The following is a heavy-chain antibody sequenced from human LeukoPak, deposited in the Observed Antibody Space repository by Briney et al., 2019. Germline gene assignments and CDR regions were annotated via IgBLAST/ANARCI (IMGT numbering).Heavy chain of an antibody. Sequence: GASVKVSCKGSGGTFSSYAISWVRQAPGQGLEWMGGIIPIFGTANYAQKFQGRVTITADESTSTAYMELSSLRSEDTPVYYCASPSQVVAAIKGAFDIWGQGTMVTVSS. CDR1: GGTFSSYA. CDR3: ASPSQVVAAIKGAFDI. CDR2: IIPIFGTA. D-gene: IGHD2-15*01. J-gene: IGHJ3*02. V-gene: IGHV1-69*13.